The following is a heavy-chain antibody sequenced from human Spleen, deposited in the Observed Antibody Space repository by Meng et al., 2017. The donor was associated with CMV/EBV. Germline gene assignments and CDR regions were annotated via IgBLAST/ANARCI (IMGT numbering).Heavy chain of an antibody. Sequence: ASVKVSCKTSGYTFTGYYMHWVRQSPGQGLEWLGRVNAYSGGTNYAQKFQGRVTMTRDTSISTVYMDLSSLRSDDTAVYYCARGAGYCPRASCYNHNWYFDLWGRGTLVTVSS. CDR2: VNAYSGGT. CDR1: GYTFTGYY. CDR3: ARGAGYCPRASCYNHNWYFDL. D-gene: IGHD2-2*02. J-gene: IGHJ2*01. V-gene: IGHV1-2*02.